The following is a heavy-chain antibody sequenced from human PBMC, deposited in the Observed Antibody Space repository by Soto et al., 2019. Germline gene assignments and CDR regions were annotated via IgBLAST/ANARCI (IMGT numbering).Heavy chain of an antibody. V-gene: IGHV3-48*02. CDR2: ITIRTGNI. Sequence: GXSLRLSCEASGFTLSGCSLKWVRQAPGKGLEWLAYITIRTGNIVYADSVRGRFTISADNAENSVFLQMNSLRDEDTAVYFCVRERDLDRDMVHADLWGQGTLVTVAS. CDR1: GFTLSGCS. CDR3: VRERDLDRDMVHADL. J-gene: IGHJ4*01. D-gene: IGHD5-18*01.